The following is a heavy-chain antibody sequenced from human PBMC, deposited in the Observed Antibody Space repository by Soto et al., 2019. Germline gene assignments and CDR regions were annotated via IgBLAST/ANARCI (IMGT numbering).Heavy chain of an antibody. CDR3: ARFTSGGRCFDP. D-gene: IGHD2-15*01. Sequence: PSETLFLTCTVSGGSVSSGSYYWSWIRQPPGKGLEWIGYIYYSGSTNYNPSLKSRVTISVDTSKNQFSLKLSSVTAADTAVYYCARFTSGGRCFDPWGQGTLVTVSS. V-gene: IGHV4-61*01. CDR2: IYYSGST. CDR1: GGSVSSGSYY. J-gene: IGHJ5*02.